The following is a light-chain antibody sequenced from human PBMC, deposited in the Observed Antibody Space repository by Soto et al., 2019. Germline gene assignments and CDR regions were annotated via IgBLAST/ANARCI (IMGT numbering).Light chain of an antibody. CDR2: GAS. CDR3: QQYGSSPPT. CDR1: QRVSSNY. Sequence: EIVLTQSPGTLSLSPGERATLSCRASQRVSSNYLAWYQRKPGQAPRLLIYGASNRATGLPNRFSGSGSGTDFTLPITRLEPEEFVVYYCQQYGSSPPTFGQGTKVAI. J-gene: IGKJ1*01. V-gene: IGKV3-20*01.